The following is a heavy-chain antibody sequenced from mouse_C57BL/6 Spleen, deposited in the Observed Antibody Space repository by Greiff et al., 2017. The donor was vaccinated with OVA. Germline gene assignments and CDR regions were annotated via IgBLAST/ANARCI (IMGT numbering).Heavy chain of an antibody. CDR2: INYDGSST. V-gene: IGHV5-16*01. CDR3: ARVISLYYFDY. D-gene: IGHD6-5*01. J-gene: IGHJ2*01. Sequence: EVKLVESEGGLVQPGSSMKLSCTASGFTFSDYYMACVRQVPEKGLEWVANINYDGSSTYYLDSLKSRFIISRDNAKNILYLQMSSLKSEDTATYYCARVISLYYFDYWGQGTTLTVSS. CDR1: GFTFSDYY.